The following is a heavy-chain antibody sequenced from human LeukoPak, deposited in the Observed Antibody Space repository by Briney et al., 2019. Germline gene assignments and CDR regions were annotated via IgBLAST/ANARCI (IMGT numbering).Heavy chain of an antibody. CDR2: IRYDGSNK. D-gene: IGHD5-24*01. CDR1: GFTFSSYG. V-gene: IGHV3-30*02. Sequence: PGGSLRLSCAASGFTFSSYGMHWVRQAPGKGLEWVAFIRYDGSNKYYADSVKGRFTISRDNSRNTLYLQMNSLRAEDTAVYYCAKDKEMATISGDDAFDIWGQGTMVTVSS. J-gene: IGHJ3*02. CDR3: AKDKEMATISGDDAFDI.